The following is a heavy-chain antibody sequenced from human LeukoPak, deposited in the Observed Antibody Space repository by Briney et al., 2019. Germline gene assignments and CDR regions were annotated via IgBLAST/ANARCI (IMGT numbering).Heavy chain of an antibody. CDR2: ISGSGGST. V-gene: IGHV3-23*01. D-gene: IGHD1-26*01. CDR1: GFTFSTYG. CDR3: AKDGVSGSLVYFDY. J-gene: IGHJ4*02. Sequence: GRSLRLSCAASGFTFSTYGMHWVRQAPGKGLEWVSAISGSGGSTYYADSVKGRFTISRDNSKNTLYLQMNSLRAEDTAVYYCAKDGVSGSLVYFDYWGQGTLVTVSS.